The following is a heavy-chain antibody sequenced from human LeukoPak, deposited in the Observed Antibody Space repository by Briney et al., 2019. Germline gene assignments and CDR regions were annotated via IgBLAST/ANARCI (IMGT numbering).Heavy chain of an antibody. Sequence: GRSLRLSCAASGFTFSSYAMHWVRQAPGKGLEWVAVISYVGSNKYYADSVKGRFTISRDNSKNTLYLQMNSLRAEDTAVYYCARDYSSSWYEFDYWGQGTLVTVSS. D-gene: IGHD6-13*01. CDR3: ARDYSSSWYEFDY. CDR1: GFTFSSYA. J-gene: IGHJ4*02. V-gene: IGHV3-30-3*01. CDR2: ISYVGSNK.